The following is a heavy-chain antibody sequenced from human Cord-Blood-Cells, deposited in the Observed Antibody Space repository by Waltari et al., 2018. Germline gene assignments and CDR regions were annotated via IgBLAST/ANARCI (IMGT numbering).Heavy chain of an antibody. Sequence: QVQLVQSGAEVKKPGASVKVSCKASGYTFTSYDINWVRQATGQGLEWMGWMNPNSGNTGYAQKFQGRVTMTRNTSISTAYMELSSLRSEDTAVYYCARGRYSSGWYGSREHDYWGQGTLVTVSS. V-gene: IGHV1-8*01. CDR3: ARGRYSSGWYGSREHDY. CDR2: MNPNSGNT. CDR1: GYTFTSYD. D-gene: IGHD6-19*01. J-gene: IGHJ4*02.